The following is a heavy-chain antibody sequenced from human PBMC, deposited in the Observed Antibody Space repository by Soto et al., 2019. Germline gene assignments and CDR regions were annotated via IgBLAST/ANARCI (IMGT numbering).Heavy chain of an antibody. CDR2: ISGSGGST. V-gene: IGHV3-23*01. CDR3: AKDRVVYGDYSTPGGY. CDR1: GFTFSSYA. J-gene: IGHJ4*02. D-gene: IGHD4-17*01. Sequence: EVQLLEPGGGLVQPGGSLRLSCAASGFTFSSYAMSWVRQAPGKGLEWVSAISGSGGSTYYADSVKGRFTISRDNSKNTLYLQMNSLRAEDTAVYYCAKDRVVYGDYSTPGGYWGQGTLVTVSS.